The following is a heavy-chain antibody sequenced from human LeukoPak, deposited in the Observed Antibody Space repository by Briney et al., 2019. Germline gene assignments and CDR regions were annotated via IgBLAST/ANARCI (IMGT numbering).Heavy chain of an antibody. CDR1: GFTFSDYY. J-gene: IGHJ4*02. Sequence: GGSLRLSCAASGFTFSDYYMSWIRQAPGKGLEWVSYISSSGSTIYYADSVKGRFTISRDNAKNSLYLQMNSLRAEDTAVYYCARRSPKQIAAAGIFDYWGQGTLVTVSS. V-gene: IGHV3-11*04. D-gene: IGHD6-13*01. CDR3: ARRSPKQIAAAGIFDY. CDR2: ISSSGSTI.